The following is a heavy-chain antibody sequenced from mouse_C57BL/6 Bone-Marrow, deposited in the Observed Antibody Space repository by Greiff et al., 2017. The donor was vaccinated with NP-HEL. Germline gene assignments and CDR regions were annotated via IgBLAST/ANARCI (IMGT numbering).Heavy chain of an antibody. V-gene: IGHV1-81*01. Sequence: VQLQQSGAVLARPGASVKLSCKASGYTFTSYGISWVKQRTGQGLEWIGEIYPRSGNTYYNEKFKGKATLTADKSSSTAYMELRSLTSEDSAVYFCARGGPFPFAYWGQGTLVTVSA. CDR1: GYTFTSYG. CDR2: IYPRSGNT. CDR3: ARGGPFPFAY. J-gene: IGHJ3*01.